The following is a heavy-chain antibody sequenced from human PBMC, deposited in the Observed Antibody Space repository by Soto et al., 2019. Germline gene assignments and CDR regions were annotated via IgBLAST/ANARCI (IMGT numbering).Heavy chain of an antibody. J-gene: IGHJ4*01. D-gene: IGHD1-26*01. Sequence: SQTLSLTCAITGDSVSSNSAGWSWVRQSPSRGLEWLGRTYYRSKWYYEYAVSVRGRITINPNTSKNQYSLQLNSVAPEDTAVYFCARGEQYSGRIFDYWGQGTLVTVSS. V-gene: IGHV6-1*01. CDR1: GDSVSSNSAG. CDR2: TYYRSKWYY. CDR3: ARGEQYSGRIFDY.